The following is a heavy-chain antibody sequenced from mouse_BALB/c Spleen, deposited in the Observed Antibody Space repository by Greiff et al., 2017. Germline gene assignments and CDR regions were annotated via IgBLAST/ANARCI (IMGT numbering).Heavy chain of an antibody. CDR2: INSNGGST. D-gene: IGHD4-1*01. V-gene: IGHV5-6-3*01. CDR3: ARNWEDAMDY. J-gene: IGHJ4*01. CDR1: GFTFSSYG. Sequence: EVKLMESGGGLVQPGGSLKLSCAASGFTFSSYGMSWVRQTPDKRLELVATINSNGGSTYYPDSVKGRFTISRDNAKNTLYLQMSSLKSEDTAMYYCARNWEDAMDYWGQGTSVTVSS.